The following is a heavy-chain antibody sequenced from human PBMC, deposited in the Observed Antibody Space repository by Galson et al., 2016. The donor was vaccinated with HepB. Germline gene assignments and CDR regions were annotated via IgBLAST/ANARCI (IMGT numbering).Heavy chain of an antibody. D-gene: IGHD2-15*01. Sequence: SETLSLTCTVSGGSFSSSSFYWGWIRQPPGKGLEWIGSIYYSGSTYYNPSLRSRVTISVHTSKNQFSLKLSSVTAADTAMYYCARYSQAMNFDYWGQGTLVTGSA. V-gene: IGHV4-39*01. CDR1: GGSFSSSSFY. CDR3: ARYSQAMNFDY. CDR2: IYYSGST. J-gene: IGHJ4*02.